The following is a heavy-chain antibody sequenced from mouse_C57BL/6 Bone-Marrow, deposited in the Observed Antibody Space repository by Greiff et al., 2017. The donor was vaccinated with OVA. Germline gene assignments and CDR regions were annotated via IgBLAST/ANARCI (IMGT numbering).Heavy chain of an antibody. CDR2: IRLKSDNYAT. Sequence: EVQLVESGGGLVQPGGSMKLSCVASGFTFSNYWMNWVRQSPEKGLEWVAQIRLKSDNYATHYAESVKGRFTISRDDSKSSVYLQMNNLRAEDTGIYYCTGPYYYGSSLYAMDYWGQGTSVTVSS. D-gene: IGHD1-1*01. CDR1: GFTFSNYW. J-gene: IGHJ4*01. V-gene: IGHV6-3*01. CDR3: TGPYYYGSSLYAMDY.